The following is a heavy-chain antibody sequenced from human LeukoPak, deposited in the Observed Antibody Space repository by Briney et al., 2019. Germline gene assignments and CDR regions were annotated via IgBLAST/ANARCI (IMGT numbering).Heavy chain of an antibody. CDR2: IYYSGST. CDR3: ATYGKLWFGESRYYYYMGV. V-gene: IGHV4-31*03. D-gene: IGHD3-10*01. CDR1: GGSISSGGYY. J-gene: IGHJ6*03. Sequence: SETLPLTCTVSGGSISSGGYYWRWIRQHPGKGLEWIGYIYYSGSTYYNPSLKSRVTISVDTSKNQFSLKLSSVTAADTGVYYCATYGKLWFGESRYYYYMGVWGKGTTVTVSS.